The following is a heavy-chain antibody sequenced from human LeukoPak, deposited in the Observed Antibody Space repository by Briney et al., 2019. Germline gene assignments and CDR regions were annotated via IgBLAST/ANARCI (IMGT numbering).Heavy chain of an antibody. D-gene: IGHD5-18*01. CDR2: ISYDGSNK. J-gene: IGHJ6*02. CDR3: ARVSGYGYGGHYYGMDV. Sequence: PGGSLRLSCAASGFTFSSYAMHWVRQAPGKGLEWVAVISYDGSNKYYADSVKGRFTISRDNSKNTLYLQMNSLRAEDTAVYYCARVSGYGYGGHYYGMDVWGQGTTVTVSS. CDR1: GFTFSSYA. V-gene: IGHV3-30-3*01.